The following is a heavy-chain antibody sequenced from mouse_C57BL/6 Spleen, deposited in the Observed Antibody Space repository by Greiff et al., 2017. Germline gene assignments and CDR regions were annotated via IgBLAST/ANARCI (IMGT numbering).Heavy chain of an antibody. CDR2: IDPSDSET. CDR1: GHTFTSYW. Sequence: QVQLQQPGAELVRPGSSVKLSCKASGHTFTSYWMHWVKQRPIQGLEWIGNIDPSDSETHYNQKFKDKATLTVDKSSSTAYMQLSSLTSEVSAVYYCARRGTTAFDYCGQGTTLTVSS. CDR3: ARRGTTAFDY. J-gene: IGHJ2*01. D-gene: IGHD1-2*01. V-gene: IGHV1-52*01.